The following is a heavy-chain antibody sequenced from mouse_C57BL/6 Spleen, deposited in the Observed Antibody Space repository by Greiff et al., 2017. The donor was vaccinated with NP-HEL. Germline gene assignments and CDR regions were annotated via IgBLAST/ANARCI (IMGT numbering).Heavy chain of an antibody. Sequence: QVQLQQSGPELVKPGASVKLSCKASGYTFTSYDINWVKQRPGQGLEWIGWIYPRDGSTTYNEKFKGKATLTVDTSSSTAYMELHSLTSEDSAVYFCASRAIYYGNPWFAYWGQGTLVTVSA. CDR2: IYPRDGST. V-gene: IGHV1-85*01. CDR3: ASRAIYYGNPWFAY. J-gene: IGHJ3*01. D-gene: IGHD2-1*01. CDR1: GYTFTSYD.